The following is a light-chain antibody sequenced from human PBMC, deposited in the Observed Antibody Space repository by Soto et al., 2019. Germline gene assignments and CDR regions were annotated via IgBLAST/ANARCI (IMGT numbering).Light chain of an antibody. CDR1: QSVSSY. CDR2: DAS. CDR3: QQRSNWIT. V-gene: IGKV3-11*01. J-gene: IGKJ5*01. Sequence: SPGERATLSCRASQSVSSYLALYQQKSGQAPRLLIYDASNRATGIPARFSGSGSGTDFTLTISSLEPEDFAVYYCQQRSNWITFGQWTRLEI.